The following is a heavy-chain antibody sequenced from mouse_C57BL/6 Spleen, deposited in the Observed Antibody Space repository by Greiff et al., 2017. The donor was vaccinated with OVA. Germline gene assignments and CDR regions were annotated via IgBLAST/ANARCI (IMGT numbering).Heavy chain of an antibody. V-gene: IGHV1-52*01. D-gene: IGHD2-1*01. Sequence: VQLQQSGAELVRPGSSVKLSCKASGYTFTSYWMHWVKQRPIQGLEWIGNIDPSDSETHYNQKFKDKATLTVDKSSSAAYMQLSSLTSEDSAVYYCARDEGNYAFDYWGPGAPLTVSS. CDR1: GYTFTSYW. J-gene: IGHJ2*01. CDR2: IDPSDSET. CDR3: ARDEGNYAFDY.